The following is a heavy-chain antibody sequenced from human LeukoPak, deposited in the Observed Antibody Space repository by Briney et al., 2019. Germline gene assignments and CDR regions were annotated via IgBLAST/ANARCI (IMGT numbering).Heavy chain of an antibody. D-gene: IGHD6-19*01. CDR2: ISAYNGNT. CDR3: AREGPVAVAGLDY. J-gene: IGHJ4*02. V-gene: IGHV1-18*01. CDR1: GYTFTNYG. Sequence: ASVKVCCKASGYTFTNYGISWVRQAPGQGLEWVGWISAYNGNTNYAQNLQDRVTMTTDTSTSAAYMELRSLISDDTAVYYCAREGPVAVAGLDYWGQGTLVTVSS.